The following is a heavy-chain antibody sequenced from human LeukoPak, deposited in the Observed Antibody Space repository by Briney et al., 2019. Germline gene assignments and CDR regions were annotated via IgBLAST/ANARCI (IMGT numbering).Heavy chain of an antibody. D-gene: IGHD2-2*02. CDR3: ATDGIVVVPAAISDAFDI. CDR2: ISGSGGST. CDR1: GLTFNSYA. V-gene: IGHV3-23*01. Sequence: GGARRQCSAGSGLTFNSYAMSWVRQAPGKGLEWVSAISGSGGSTYYADSVKGRFTISRDNSKNTLYLQMNSLRAEDTAVYYCATDGIVVVPAAISDAFDIWGQGTMVTVSS. J-gene: IGHJ3*02.